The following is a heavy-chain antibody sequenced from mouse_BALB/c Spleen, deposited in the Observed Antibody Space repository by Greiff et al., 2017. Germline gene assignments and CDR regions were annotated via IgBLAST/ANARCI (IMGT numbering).Heavy chain of an antibody. D-gene: IGHD2-1*01. CDR2: ISSGGST. J-gene: IGHJ3*01. CDR3: ARYGTWFAY. Sequence: DVMLVESGGGLVKPGGSLKLSCAASGFTFSSYAMSWVRQTPEKRLEWVASISSGGSTYYPDSVKGRFTISRDNARNILYLQMSSLRSEDTAMYYCARYGTWFAYWGQGTLVTVSA. V-gene: IGHV5-6-5*01. CDR1: GFTFSSYA.